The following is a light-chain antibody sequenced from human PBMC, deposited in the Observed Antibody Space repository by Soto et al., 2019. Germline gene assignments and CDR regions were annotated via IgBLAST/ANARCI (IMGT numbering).Light chain of an antibody. J-gene: IGKJ3*01. CDR2: GAS. CDR1: QSVSSSY. Sequence: EKVMTQSPGTLSLSPGERATLSCRASQSVSSSYLAWYQQKPGQAPRLLIYGASSRATGIPDRFSGSGSGTDFTLTISRLEPEDFAVYYCQQYGSSPRFTFGPGTKVDIK. V-gene: IGKV3-20*01. CDR3: QQYGSSPRFT.